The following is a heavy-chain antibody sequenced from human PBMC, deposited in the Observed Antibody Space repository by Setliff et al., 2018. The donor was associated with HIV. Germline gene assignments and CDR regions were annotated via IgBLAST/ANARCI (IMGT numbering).Heavy chain of an antibody. J-gene: IGHJ4*02. Sequence: GGSLRLSCAASGFTFSSYWMSWVRQAPGKGLEWVANIMQDGSEKYYVESVKGRFSISRDNARDSLYLQMNSLRAEDTAVYYCARDPDYYASGSFDYWGQGTLVTVS. D-gene: IGHD3-10*01. CDR3: ARDPDYYASGSFDY. CDR1: GFTFSSYW. CDR2: IMQDGSEK. V-gene: IGHV3-7*05.